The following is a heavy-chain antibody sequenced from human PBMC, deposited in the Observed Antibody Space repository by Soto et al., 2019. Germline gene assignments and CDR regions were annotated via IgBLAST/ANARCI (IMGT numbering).Heavy chain of an antibody. Sequence: SETLSLTCTVSGGSISSGDYYWSWIRQPPGKGLEWIGYTYHRGNTYYNPSLKSRLIISVDTSRNQFSLNLGSVTAADTAVYYCARRDGFNLHYFDQWGQGTLVTVSS. V-gene: IGHV4-30-4*01. J-gene: IGHJ4*02. CDR3: ARRDGFNLHYFDQ. CDR1: GGSISSGDYY. D-gene: IGHD5-12*01. CDR2: TYHRGNT.